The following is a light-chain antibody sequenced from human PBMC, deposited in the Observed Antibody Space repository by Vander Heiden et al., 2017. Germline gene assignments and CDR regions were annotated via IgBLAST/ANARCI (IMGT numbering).Light chain of an antibody. CDR2: AAS. Sequence: EIVLTQSPATLSLSPGERATLSCRASQSLSSNLAWYQQKPGQAPRLLIYAASNSTTGIPAMCSGSCWGKDFTITSTMLYAEYSAFYYWQHSGNWPYT. V-gene: IGKV3-11*01. CDR1: QSLSSN. J-gene: IGKJ2*01. CDR3: QHSGNWPYT.